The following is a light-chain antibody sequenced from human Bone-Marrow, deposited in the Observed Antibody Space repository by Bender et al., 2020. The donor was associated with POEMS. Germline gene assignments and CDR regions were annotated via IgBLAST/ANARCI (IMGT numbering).Light chain of an antibody. V-gene: IGLV3-25*03. CDR3: QSADISGTYV. Sequence: ARITCSADALTNQYAYWYQQKPGQAPVLLIYENSERPSGIPERFSGSSSGTTVTLIISGVQAEDEADYYCQSADISGTYVFGGGTKLTVL. J-gene: IGLJ2*01. CDR1: ALTNQY. CDR2: ENS.